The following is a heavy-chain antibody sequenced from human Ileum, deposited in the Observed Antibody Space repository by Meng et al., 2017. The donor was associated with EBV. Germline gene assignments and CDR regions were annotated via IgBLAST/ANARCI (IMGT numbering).Heavy chain of an antibody. CDR1: GGSISSSNYC. CDR2: ICYTDYT. V-gene: IGHV4-39*01. Sequence: QLLLQEAGPGLVKPSEPLSLTCSVSGGSISSSNYCWGWIRPPPGKGLEWIQSICYTDYTYYNPSLKSRVTISADKSKNQFSLRLNSLTAADTAVYYCAMGPDYAKTGYWGQGTLVTVSS. J-gene: IGHJ4*02. D-gene: IGHD4-17*01. CDR3: AMGPDYAKTGY.